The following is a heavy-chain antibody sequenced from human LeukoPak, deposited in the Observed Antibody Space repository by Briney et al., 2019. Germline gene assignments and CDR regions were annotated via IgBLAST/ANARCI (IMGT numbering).Heavy chain of an antibody. CDR3: ARDPERSVTTYYYYYGMDV. J-gene: IGHJ6*02. V-gene: IGHV3-30*03. Sequence: PGGSLRLSCAASGFTFSSHGMHWVRQAPGKGLEWVAVISYDGSNKYYADSVKGRFAISRDNSKNTLYLQMNSLRAEDTAVYYCARDPERSVTTYYYYYGMDVWGQGTTVTVSS. CDR2: ISYDGSNK. D-gene: IGHD4-17*01. CDR1: GFTFSSHG.